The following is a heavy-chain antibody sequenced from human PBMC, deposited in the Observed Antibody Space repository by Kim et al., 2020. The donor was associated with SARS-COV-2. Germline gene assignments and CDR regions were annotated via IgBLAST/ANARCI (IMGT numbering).Heavy chain of an antibody. J-gene: IGHJ6*02. D-gene: IGHD6-13*01. Sequence: GGSLRLSCAASGFTFSDHYMDWVRQAPGKGLEWVGRTRNKANSYTTEYAASVKGRFTISRDDSKNSLYLQMNSLKTEDTAVYYCARASGYSSSWYRNYYYYYGMDVWGQGTTVTVSS. CDR2: TRNKANSYTT. CDR1: GFTFSDHY. CDR3: ARASGYSSSWYRNYYYYYGMDV. V-gene: IGHV3-72*01.